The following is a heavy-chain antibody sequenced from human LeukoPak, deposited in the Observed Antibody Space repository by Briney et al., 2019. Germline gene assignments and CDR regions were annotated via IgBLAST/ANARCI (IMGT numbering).Heavy chain of an antibody. Sequence: GGSLRLSCAASGFTFNSYAVSWVRQAPGVGLEWVSTICGRGGSTFYADSVKGRFTISRDNSKNTLYLQMNSLRADDTAVYYCAKGYYDILTDYFHNWFNPWGQGTLVIVSS. J-gene: IGHJ5*02. CDR1: GFTFNSYA. CDR3: AKGYYDILTDYFHNWFNP. V-gene: IGHV3-23*01. CDR2: ICGRGGST. D-gene: IGHD3-9*01.